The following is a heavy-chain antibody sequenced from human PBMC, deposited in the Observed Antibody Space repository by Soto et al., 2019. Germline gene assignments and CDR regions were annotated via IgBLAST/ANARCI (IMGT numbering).Heavy chain of an antibody. CDR1: GFNFDDYA. D-gene: IGHD3-10*01. CDR3: AKDSLHGSGSYYNPYFDY. Sequence: PGGSLRLSCAASGFNFDDYAIHWVRQAPGKGLEWVSGISWNSGSIGYADSVKGRFTISRDNAKNSLYLQMNSLRAEDTALYYCAKDSLHGSGSYYNPYFDYWGQGTLVTVSS. V-gene: IGHV3-9*01. J-gene: IGHJ4*02. CDR2: ISWNSGSI.